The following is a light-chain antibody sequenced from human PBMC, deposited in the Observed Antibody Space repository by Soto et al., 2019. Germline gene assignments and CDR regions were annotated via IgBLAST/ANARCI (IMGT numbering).Light chain of an antibody. Sequence: DIQMTQSPPSLSASVGDRVTITCRASQGVGTFLAWYQQKPGMVPKVLIYGGSKLQSGVPSRFSGSGSGTEFTLTISSLQPEDVATYYCQKYNFAPLTSGPGTVVDIK. J-gene: IGKJ4*01. CDR1: QGVGTF. V-gene: IGKV1-27*01. CDR2: GGS. CDR3: QKYNFAPLT.